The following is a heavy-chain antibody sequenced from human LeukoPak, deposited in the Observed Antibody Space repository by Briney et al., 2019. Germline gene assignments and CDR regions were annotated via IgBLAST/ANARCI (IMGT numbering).Heavy chain of an antibody. D-gene: IGHD3-10*01. J-gene: IGHJ4*02. CDR1: GFTFSSYG. Sequence: GGSLRLSCAASGFTFSSYGMSWVRQAPGKGLEWVSAISGSGGSTYYADSVKGRFTISRDNSKNTLYLQMNSLRAEDTAVYYCASLYGSGFSVDYWGQGTLVTVSS. CDR2: ISGSGGST. V-gene: IGHV3-23*01. CDR3: ASLYGSGFSVDY.